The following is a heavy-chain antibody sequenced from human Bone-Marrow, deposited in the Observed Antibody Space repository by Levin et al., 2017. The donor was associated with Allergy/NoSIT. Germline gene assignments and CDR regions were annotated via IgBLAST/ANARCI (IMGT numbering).Heavy chain of an antibody. V-gene: IGHV3-23*01. CDR2: ISRTGRST. J-gene: IGHJ4*02. D-gene: IGHD1-14*01. CDR1: GFTFSNYA. CDR3: AKDYRADPYYFDH. Sequence: AGGSLRLSCTTSGFTFSNYAMSWVRQTSGGGLEWVSSISRTGRSTYYADSVKGRFTISRDNSKNTLVLQMNSLRVEDTAIFYCAKDYRADPYYFDHWGQGTLVTVSS.